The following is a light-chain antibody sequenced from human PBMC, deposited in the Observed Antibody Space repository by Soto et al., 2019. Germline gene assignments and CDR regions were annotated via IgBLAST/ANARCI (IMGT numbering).Light chain of an antibody. J-gene: IGLJ3*02. CDR1: SSDVGAYKY. Sequence: QSALTQPPSASGSPGQSVTISCTGTSSDVGAYKYVSWYQQNPGKAPKLMIYEVTKRPSGVPDRFSGSKSGNTASLTVSGLQAEDEADSYCTSYVGNHIRVFGGGTQLTVL. V-gene: IGLV2-8*01. CDR2: EVT. CDR3: TSYVGNHIRV.